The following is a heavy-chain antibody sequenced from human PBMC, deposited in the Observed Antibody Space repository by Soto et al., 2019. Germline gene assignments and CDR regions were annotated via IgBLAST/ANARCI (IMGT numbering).Heavy chain of an antibody. D-gene: IGHD3-9*01. Sequence: EVQLVESGGGLVKPGGSLRLSCAASGFTLSTYRMSWVRQAPGKALEWVSSISSSSGYIYYADSVKGRFTISRDNAKNSLDLQVNSLRAEDTAVYYCARDQGEYDIMTERYFYYMDVWGKGTTVTISS. CDR1: GFTLSTYR. V-gene: IGHV3-21*04. CDR2: ISSSSGYI. J-gene: IGHJ6*03. CDR3: ARDQGEYDIMTERYFYYMDV.